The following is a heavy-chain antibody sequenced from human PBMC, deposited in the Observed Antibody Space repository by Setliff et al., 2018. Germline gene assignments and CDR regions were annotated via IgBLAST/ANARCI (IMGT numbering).Heavy chain of an antibody. CDR1: GYSISSGHY. Sequence: SETLSLTCAVSGYSISSGHYWGWIRQPPGKGLEWIGSIFHSGSTYYNPSLKSRVTISVHTSKNQFPLKLSSVTAADTALYYCTVYNTGSSKDHYWGQGTPVTVSS. CDR2: IFHSGST. D-gene: IGHD2-8*02. CDR3: TVYNTGSSKDHY. V-gene: IGHV4-38-2*01. J-gene: IGHJ4*02.